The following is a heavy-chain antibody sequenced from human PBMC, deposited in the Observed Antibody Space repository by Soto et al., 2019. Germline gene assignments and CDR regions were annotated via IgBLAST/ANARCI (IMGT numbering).Heavy chain of an antibody. V-gene: IGHV4-4*02. J-gene: IGHJ6*02. CDR1: GGSMSSNRW. CDR3: ARTSYYDSTGYYNMDV. Sequence: SATLSLTCPISGGSMSSNRWWTWVRQSPGKGLEWIGEIHHSETTNYNPSLDRRVTISVDKSKNQFSLKLTSVTAADTADYYCARTSYYDSTGYYNMDVWGQGTTVT. D-gene: IGHD3-22*01. CDR2: IHHSETT.